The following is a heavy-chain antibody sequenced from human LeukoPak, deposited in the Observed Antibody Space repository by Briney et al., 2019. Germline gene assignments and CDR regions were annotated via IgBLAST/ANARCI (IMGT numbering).Heavy chain of an antibody. Sequence: GALVEVSCKASGYTFTSYYMHWVRQAPGQGLEWMGIINPSGGSTSYAQKFQGRVTMTRDMSTSTVYMELSSLRSEDTAVYYCARGGFAIFGVVNPAEYFQHWGQGTLVTVSS. CDR2: INPSGGST. D-gene: IGHD3-3*01. V-gene: IGHV1-46*01. CDR3: ARGGFAIFGVVNPAEYFQH. J-gene: IGHJ1*01. CDR1: GYTFTSYY.